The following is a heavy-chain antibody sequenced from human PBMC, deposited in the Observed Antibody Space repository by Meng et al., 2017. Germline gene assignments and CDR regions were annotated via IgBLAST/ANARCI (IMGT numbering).Heavy chain of an antibody. J-gene: IGHJ4*02. Sequence: SETLSLTCTVSGGSISSSSYYWGWIRQPPGKGLEWIGSIYYSGSTYYNPSLKSRVTISVDTSKNQFSLKLSSVTAADTAVYYCARAYYDSSPDYWGQGTLVTVSS. CDR3: ARAYYDSSPDY. V-gene: IGHV4-39*07. CDR2: IYYSGST. CDR1: GGSISSSSYY. D-gene: IGHD3-22*01.